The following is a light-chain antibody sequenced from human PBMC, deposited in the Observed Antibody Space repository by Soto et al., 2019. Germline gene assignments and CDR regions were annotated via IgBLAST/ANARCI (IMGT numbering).Light chain of an antibody. J-gene: IGKJ1*01. CDR3: QQYNSLWT. Sequence: DIQMTQSPSTLSASVGDRVTITCRASQSISSWLAWYQQKPGKAPKPLIYDASSLESGVPSRFSGSGSGTEFTLTISSLQPDDFATYYCQQYNSLWTFGQGTKVEIK. CDR1: QSISSW. CDR2: DAS. V-gene: IGKV1-5*01.